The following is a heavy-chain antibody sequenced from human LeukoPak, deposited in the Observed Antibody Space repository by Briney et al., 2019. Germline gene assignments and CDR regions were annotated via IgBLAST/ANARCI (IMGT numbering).Heavy chain of an antibody. V-gene: IGHV3-9*01. D-gene: IGHD1-26*01. CDR1: GFTFDDYA. CDR3: AKAPEWELSIYYFDY. J-gene: IGHJ4*02. CDR2: ISWNSGSI. Sequence: GGSLRLSCAASGFTFDDYAMPWVRQAPGKGLEWVSGISWNSGSIGYADSVKGRFTISRDNAKNSLYLQMNSLRAEDTALYYCAKAPEWELSIYYFDYWGQGTLVTVSS.